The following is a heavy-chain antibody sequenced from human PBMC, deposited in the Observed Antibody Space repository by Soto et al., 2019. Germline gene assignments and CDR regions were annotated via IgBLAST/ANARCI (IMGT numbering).Heavy chain of an antibody. J-gene: IGHJ6*03. Sequence: PGGSLRLSCAASGFTFSSYSMNWVRQAPGKGLEWVSYISSSSSTIYYADSVKGRFTISRDNAKNSLYLQMNSLRAEDTAVYYCARGPPTRAAAAYIYYYYYMDVWGKGTTVTVSS. V-gene: IGHV3-48*01. CDR3: ARGPPTRAAAAYIYYYYYMDV. CDR1: GFTFSSYS. CDR2: ISSSSSTI. D-gene: IGHD6-13*01.